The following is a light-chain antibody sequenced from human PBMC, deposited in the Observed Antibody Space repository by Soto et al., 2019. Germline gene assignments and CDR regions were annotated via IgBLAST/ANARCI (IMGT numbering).Light chain of an antibody. CDR1: SSDFGGYNY. V-gene: IGLV2-14*01. CDR2: DVS. Sequence: QSALTQPASVSGSPGQSITISCTGTSSDFGGYNYVSWYQQHPGKAPKLMIYDVSNRPSGVSNRFSGSKSGNTASLTISGLQAEVEADYYCSSYTSSSTLGVFGTGTKVTVL. CDR3: SSYTSSSTLGV. J-gene: IGLJ1*01.